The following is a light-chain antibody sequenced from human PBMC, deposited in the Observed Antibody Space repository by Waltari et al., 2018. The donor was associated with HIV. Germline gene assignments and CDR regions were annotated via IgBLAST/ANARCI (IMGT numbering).Light chain of an antibody. CDR2: ATA. CDR3: QSFDNSLNAYV. CDR1: SSNIGSTFD. V-gene: IGLV1-40*03. Sequence: QSVLTQPPSAPGAPGQRVIIPCTGSSSNIGSTFDVHWYQLLPGTAPKLLIYATAKRPSGVPDRFSGSKSGASASLAITGLQAEDEAEYYCQSFDNSLNAYVFGPGTTVVVL. J-gene: IGLJ1*01.